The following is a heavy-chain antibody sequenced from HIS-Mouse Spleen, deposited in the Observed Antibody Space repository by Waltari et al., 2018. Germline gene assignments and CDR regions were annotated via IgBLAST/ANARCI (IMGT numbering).Heavy chain of an antibody. J-gene: IGHJ2*01. D-gene: IGHD6-13*01. CDR1: GGSIGSSSYY. Sequence: QLQLQESGPGLVKPSETLSLTCTVSGGSIGSSSYYWGWIRQPPGKGLEGIGGSYSSGSTYYNPSLRSRVTISVDTSKNQFSLKLSSVTAADTAVYYGAREIPYSSSWYDWYFDLWGRGTLVTVSS. V-gene: IGHV4-39*07. CDR2: SYSSGST. CDR3: AREIPYSSSWYDWYFDL.